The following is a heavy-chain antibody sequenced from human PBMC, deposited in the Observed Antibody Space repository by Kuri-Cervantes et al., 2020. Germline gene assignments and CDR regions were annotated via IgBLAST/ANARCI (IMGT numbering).Heavy chain of an antibody. CDR1: GASVSSGSSLYY. CDR2: ISYNGST. CDR3: ARSSGSYYYAFDI. Sequence: SETLSLTCVVSGASVSSGSSLYYWSWIRQPPGKGLEWIGYISYNGSTNYNPSLKGRVSISVDTSKNQFSLKLISVTAADTAVYYCARSSGSYYYAFDIWGQGTMVTVSS. D-gene: IGHD1-26*01. J-gene: IGHJ3*02. V-gene: IGHV4-61*01.